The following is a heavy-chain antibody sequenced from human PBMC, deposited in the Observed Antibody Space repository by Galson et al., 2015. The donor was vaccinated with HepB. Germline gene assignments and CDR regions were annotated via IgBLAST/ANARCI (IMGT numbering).Heavy chain of an antibody. CDR2: ISSSSSYI. CDR1: GFTFSSYS. J-gene: IGHJ6*02. Sequence: SLRLSCAASGFTFSSYSMNWVRRAPGKGLEWVSSISSSSSYIYYADSVKGRFTISRDNAKNSLYLQMNSLRAEDTAVYYCARGIAVAGTLGGMDVWGQGTTVTVSS. CDR3: ARGIAVAGTLGGMDV. D-gene: IGHD6-19*01. V-gene: IGHV3-21*01.